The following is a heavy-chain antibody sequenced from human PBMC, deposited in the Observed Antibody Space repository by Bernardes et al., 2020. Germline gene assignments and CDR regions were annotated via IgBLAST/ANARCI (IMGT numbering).Heavy chain of an antibody. D-gene: IGHD3-16*01. CDR2: IFHSGST. CDR1: GDSISSSNW. CDR3: ARGGSYWYFDL. V-gene: IGHV4-4*02. J-gene: IGHJ2*01. Sequence: SETLSLTCAVSGDSISSSNWWSWVRQPPGKGLEWIGEIFHSGSTNYNPSLKSRVTISIDKSKNQLSLNLTSVTAADTAVYYCARGGSYWYFDLWGRGTLVTVSS.